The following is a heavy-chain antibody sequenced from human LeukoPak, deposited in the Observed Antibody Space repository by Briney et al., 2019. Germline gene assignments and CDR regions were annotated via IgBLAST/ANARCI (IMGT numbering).Heavy chain of an antibody. J-gene: IGHJ4*02. D-gene: IGHD5-12*01. CDR3: AREVLVGGYVLAYYFDY. CDR1: GLTFSDYY. CDR2: ISSSSSYT. Sequence: GGSLRLSCAASGLTFSDYYMSWIRQAPGKGLEWVSYISSSSSYTNYADSVKGRFTISRDNAKNSLYLQMNSLRAEDTAVYYCAREVLVGGYVLAYYFDYWGQGTLVTVSS. V-gene: IGHV3-11*06.